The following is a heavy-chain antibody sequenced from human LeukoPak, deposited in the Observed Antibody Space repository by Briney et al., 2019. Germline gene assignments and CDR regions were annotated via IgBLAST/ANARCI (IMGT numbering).Heavy chain of an antibody. Sequence: GAPVKVSCKASGFTFAAYAFGWVRQAPGQGLEWIGWISGYDGHTNYAQNFQGRVTMTTDTSTSTVYMDLRSLRSDDTAIYYCVRGFSFGDFDYWGQGTLVTVSS. V-gene: IGHV1-18*01. CDR3: VRGFSFGDFDY. CDR1: GFTFAAYA. CDR2: ISGYDGHT. D-gene: IGHD2/OR15-2a*01. J-gene: IGHJ4*02.